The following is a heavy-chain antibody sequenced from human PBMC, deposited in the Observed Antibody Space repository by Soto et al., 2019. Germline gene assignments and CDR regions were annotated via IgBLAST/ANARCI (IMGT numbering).Heavy chain of an antibody. CDR1: GCSINTGGYY. D-gene: IGHD3-10*01. CDR2: LYSSGRT. J-gene: IGHJ5*02. CDR3: ARSSSRLEIDT. Sequence: SETLSRTCTVSGCSINTGGYYWRWIREHPGKGLEWIGYLYSSGRTYYNPSLKRRVIISLDTSKNQFSLKLSSVTAADTAVYFCARSSSRLEIDTWGQGTLVTVS. V-gene: IGHV4-31*02.